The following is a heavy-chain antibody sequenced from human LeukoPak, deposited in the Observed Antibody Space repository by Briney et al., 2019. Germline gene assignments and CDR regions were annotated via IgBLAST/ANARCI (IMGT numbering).Heavy chain of an antibody. CDR1: GFRFDDYG. CDR3: ARVLSERSGGHGVFDP. D-gene: IGHD2-15*01. Sequence: GGSLRLSCAASGFRFDDYGMAWVRQAPGKGLEWVSSISSSSSYIYYADSVKGRFTISRDNAKNSLYLQMNSLRAEDTAVYYCARVLSERSGGHGVFDPWGQGTLVTVSS. V-gene: IGHV3-21*01. J-gene: IGHJ5*02. CDR2: ISSSSSYI.